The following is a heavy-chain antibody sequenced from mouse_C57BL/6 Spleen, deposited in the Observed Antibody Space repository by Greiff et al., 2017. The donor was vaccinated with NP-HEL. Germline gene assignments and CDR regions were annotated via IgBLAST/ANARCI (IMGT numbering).Heavy chain of an antibody. Sequence: QVQLKQPGAELVMPGASVKLSCKASGYTFTSYWMHWVKQRPGQGLEWIGEIDPSDSYTNYNQKFKGKSTLTVDKSSSTAYMQLSSLTSEDSAVYYCARRGLGRDYAMGYWGKGTSVTVSS. CDR2: IDPSDSYT. J-gene: IGHJ4*01. CDR1: GYTFTSYW. D-gene: IGHD4-1*01. CDR3: ARRGLGRDYAMGY. V-gene: IGHV1-69*01.